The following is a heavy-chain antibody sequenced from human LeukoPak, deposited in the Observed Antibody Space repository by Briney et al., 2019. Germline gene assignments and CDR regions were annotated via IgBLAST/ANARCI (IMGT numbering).Heavy chain of an antibody. CDR2: INPSGGST. Sequence: GGSLRLSCAASGFTFTSYYMHWVRQAPGQGLEWMGIINPSGGSTSYAQKFQGRVTMTRDTSTSTVYMELSSLRSEDTAVYYCARQSYSDYWGQGTLVTVSS. V-gene: IGHV1-46*01. CDR3: ARQSYSDY. CDR1: GFTFTSYY. J-gene: IGHJ4*02.